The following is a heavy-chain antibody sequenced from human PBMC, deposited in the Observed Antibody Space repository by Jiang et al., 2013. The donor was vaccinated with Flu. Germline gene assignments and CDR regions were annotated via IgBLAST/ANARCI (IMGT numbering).Heavy chain of an antibody. CDR1: GYTFTSYA. J-gene: IGHJ3*01. V-gene: IGHV1-3*01. Sequence: GAEVKKPGASVKVSCKASGYTFTSYAMHWVRQAPGQRLEWMGWINAGNGNTKYSQKFQGRVTITRDTSASTAYMELSSLRSEDTAVYYCARGFSPKTFGVSSTSRAPLDVWGQGTMVTVSS. CDR2: INAGNGNT. CDR3: ARGFSPKTFGVSSTSRAPLDV. D-gene: IGHD2-2*01.